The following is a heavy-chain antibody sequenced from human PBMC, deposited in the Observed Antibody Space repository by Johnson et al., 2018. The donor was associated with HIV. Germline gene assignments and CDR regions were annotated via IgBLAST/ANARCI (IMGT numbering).Heavy chain of an antibody. CDR1: GFTVSSNY. D-gene: IGHD6-19*01. CDR3: ARDAGQWLDDAFDI. J-gene: IGHJ3*02. Sequence: VQLVESGGGLVQPGGSLRLSCAASGFTVSSNYMSWVRQAPEKGLAWVSVIYSGGSTYYAASVKGRFTISRDNSKNTLYLQMNSLRAEDTAVYYCARDAGQWLDDAFDIWGQGTMVTVSS. CDR2: IYSGGST. V-gene: IGHV3-66*01.